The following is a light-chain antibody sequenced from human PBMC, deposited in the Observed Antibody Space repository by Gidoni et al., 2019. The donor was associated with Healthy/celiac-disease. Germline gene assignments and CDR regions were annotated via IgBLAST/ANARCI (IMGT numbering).Light chain of an antibody. CDR1: QSLLHSNGYNY. Sequence: IVMTQSPLSLPVTPGEPASISCRSSQSLLHSNGYNYLDWYLQKPGQSPQLLIYLGSTRASGGTDRFSGSGAGTDFTLKISRVEAEDVGVYYCMQALQTPRYTFGQGTKLEIK. J-gene: IGKJ2*01. CDR2: LGS. CDR3: MQALQTPRYT. V-gene: IGKV2-28*01.